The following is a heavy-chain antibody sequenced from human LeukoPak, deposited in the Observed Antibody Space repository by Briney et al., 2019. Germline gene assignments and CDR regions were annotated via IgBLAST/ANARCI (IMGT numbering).Heavy chain of an antibody. D-gene: IGHD3-22*01. CDR2: IYYSGST. V-gene: IGHV4-59*01. CDR1: GGSISSYY. CDR3: ASTMIVVAGGYYMDV. J-gene: IGHJ6*03. Sequence: SETLSLTCTVSGGSISSYYWSWIRQPPGKGLEWIGYIYYSGSTNYNPSLKRRVTISVDTSKNQFSLKLSSVTAADTAVYYCASTMIVVAGGYYMDVWGKGTTVTVSS.